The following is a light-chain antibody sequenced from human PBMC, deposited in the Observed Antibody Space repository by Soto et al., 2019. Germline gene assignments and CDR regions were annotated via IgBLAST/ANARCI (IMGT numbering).Light chain of an antibody. V-gene: IGKV3-11*01. J-gene: IGKJ4*01. CDR1: QSVSSY. Sequence: EIVLTQSPATLSLSPGERATLSCRASQSVSSYLAWYQKKPGQAPRLLIYDASNRATGIPARFSGSGSGTDFTLTISSLEPEDFAVYYCQQRSNWPRTFGGGTKVEIK. CDR3: QQRSNWPRT. CDR2: DAS.